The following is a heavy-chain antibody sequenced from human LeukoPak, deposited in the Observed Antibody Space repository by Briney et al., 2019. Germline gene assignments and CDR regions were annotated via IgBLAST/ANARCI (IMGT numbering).Heavy chain of an antibody. J-gene: IGHJ4*02. CDR1: GFTFSSYS. CDR3: ARGRLLWFGELNAGLDY. Sequence: GGSLRLSCAASGFTFSSYSMNWVRQAPGKGLEWVSYISSSSSTIYYADSVKGRFTISRDNAKSSLYLQMNSLRAEDTAVYYCARGRLLWFGELNAGLDYWGRGTLVTVSS. D-gene: IGHD3-10*01. CDR2: ISSSSSTI. V-gene: IGHV3-48*01.